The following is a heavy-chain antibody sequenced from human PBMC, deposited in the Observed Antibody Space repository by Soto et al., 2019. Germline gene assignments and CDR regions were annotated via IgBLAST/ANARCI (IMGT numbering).Heavy chain of an antibody. D-gene: IGHD3-10*01. CDR2: INAGVDGT. J-gene: IGHJ4*02. Sequence: QVQLVQSGPEMRQPGASVKVSCKASGYASLSHAMHWVRQVPGQLYEWLGWINAGVDGTMYSERFQDRIRITSDTSANTVYMELNALTSEDTAVYYCAREVPGVTSFDYWGQGTLVIVSS. V-gene: IGHV1-3*01. CDR3: AREVPGVTSFDY. CDR1: GYASLSHA.